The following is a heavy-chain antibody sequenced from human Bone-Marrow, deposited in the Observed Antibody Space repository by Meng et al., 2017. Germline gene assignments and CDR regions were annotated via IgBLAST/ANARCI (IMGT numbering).Heavy chain of an antibody. J-gene: IGHJ6*02. V-gene: IGHV3-66*02. CDR1: GFTFSSYE. D-gene: IGHD3-16*02. Sequence: GGSLRLSCAASGFTFSSYEMNWVRQAPGKGLEWVSVIYSGGSTYYADSVKGRFTISRDNSKNTLYLQMNSLRAEDTAVYYCARDPGDYDYVWGSYRNYYYYYGMDVWGQGTTVTGYS. CDR3: ARDPGDYDYVWGSYRNYYYYYGMDV. CDR2: IYSGGST.